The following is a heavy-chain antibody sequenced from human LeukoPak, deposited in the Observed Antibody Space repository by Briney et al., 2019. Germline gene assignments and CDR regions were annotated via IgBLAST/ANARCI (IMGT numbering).Heavy chain of an antibody. D-gene: IGHD3-9*01. CDR2: ISSSGSTI. CDR3: ATYPVLRYSYYFDY. V-gene: IGHV3-48*03. J-gene: IGHJ4*02. CDR1: GFTFSSYE. Sequence: GGSLRLSCAASGFTFSSYEMNWVRQAPGKGLEWVSYISSSGSTIYYADSVKGRFTIPRENAKNSLYLQMNSLRAEDTAVYYCATYPVLRYSYYFDYWGQGTLVTVSS.